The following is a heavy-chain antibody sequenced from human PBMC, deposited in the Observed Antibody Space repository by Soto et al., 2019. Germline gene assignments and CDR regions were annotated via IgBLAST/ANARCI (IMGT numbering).Heavy chain of an antibody. CDR3: ARDWPALATPRAFDP. CDR2: ISSSSSYI. D-gene: IGHD5-12*01. J-gene: IGHJ5*02. CDR1: GFTFSSYS. V-gene: IGHV3-21*01. Sequence: GGSLRLSCAASGFTFSSYSMNWVRQAPGKGLEWVSSISSSSSYIYYADSVKGRFTISRDNAKNSLYLQMNSLRAEDTAVYYCARDWPALATPRAFDPWGQGPLVTLSS.